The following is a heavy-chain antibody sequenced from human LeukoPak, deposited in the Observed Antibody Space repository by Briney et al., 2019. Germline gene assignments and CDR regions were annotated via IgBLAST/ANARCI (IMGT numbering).Heavy chain of an antibody. CDR2: VTANGDTT. CDR3: AKHGNWGSQWFFDL. J-gene: IGHJ2*01. CDR1: GFTFSNYA. D-gene: IGHD7-27*01. V-gene: IGHV3-23*01. Sequence: GGSLRLSCAASGFTFSNYALSWVRQAPGKGLEWVSAVTANGDTTYYADSVRGRLTISRDNSKNTLFFQMNSLRAEDTAVYYCAKHGNWGSQWFFDLWGRGTLVTVSS.